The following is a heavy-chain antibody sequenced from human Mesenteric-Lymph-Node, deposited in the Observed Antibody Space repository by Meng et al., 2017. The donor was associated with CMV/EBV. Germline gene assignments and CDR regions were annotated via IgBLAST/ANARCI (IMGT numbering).Heavy chain of an antibody. V-gene: IGHV3-30*02. CDR1: GFTFRSYG. CDR3: AKDYDTSGYYSVYYYQGMDV. D-gene: IGHD3-22*01. CDR2: IRYDGSNK. Sequence: GESLKISCEVSGFTFRSYGMHWVRQAPGKGLEWVAFIRYDGSNKYHADSVKGRFTISRDNSKNTLYLQMNSLGVEDTAVYYCAKDYDTSGYYSVYYYQGMDVWGQGTTVTVSS. J-gene: IGHJ6*02.